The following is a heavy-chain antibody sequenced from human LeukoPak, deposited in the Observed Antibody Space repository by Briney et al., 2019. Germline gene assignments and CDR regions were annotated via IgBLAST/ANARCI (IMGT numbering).Heavy chain of an antibody. CDR1: GFTFSGSA. CDR2: IRSKANSYAT. CDR3: TRLGYCSSTSCSVPDY. D-gene: IGHD2-2*01. V-gene: IGHV3-73*01. J-gene: IGHJ4*02. Sequence: PGGSLRLSCAASGFTFSGSAMHWVRQASGKGLEWAGRIRSKANSYATAYAASVKGRFTISRDDSKNTAYLQMNSLKTEDTAVYYCTRLGYCSSTSCSVPDYWGQGTLVTVSS.